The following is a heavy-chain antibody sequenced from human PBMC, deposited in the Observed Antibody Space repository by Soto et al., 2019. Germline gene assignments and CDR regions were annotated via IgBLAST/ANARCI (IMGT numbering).Heavy chain of an antibody. V-gene: IGHV4-59*02. J-gene: IGHJ6*02. D-gene: IGHD4-17*01. CDR1: GDSVNNFY. CDR3: ARVNYGDYYYGMDV. Sequence: PSGTLSLTCTFCGDSVNNFYWSWIRQPPGKTLEWIGNIFYTGSANYNASLKSRLTISVDTSKNQFSLKLSSVTAADTALYYCARVNYGDYYYGMDVWGQGTTVTVSS. CDR2: IFYTGSA.